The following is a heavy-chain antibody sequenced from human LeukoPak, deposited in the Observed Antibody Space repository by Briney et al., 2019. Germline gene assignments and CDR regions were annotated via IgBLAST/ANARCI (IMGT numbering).Heavy chain of an antibody. Sequence: GGSLRLSCAASGFTFSSYWMSWVRQAPGKGLEWVANIKQDGSEKYYVDSVKGRFTISRDNAKNSLYLQMNSLRAEDTAVYYCARGGDGYNSDFDYWGQVTLVTVSS. CDR3: ARGGDGYNSDFDY. CDR1: GFTFSSYW. D-gene: IGHD5-24*01. J-gene: IGHJ4*02. CDR2: IKQDGSEK. V-gene: IGHV3-7*01.